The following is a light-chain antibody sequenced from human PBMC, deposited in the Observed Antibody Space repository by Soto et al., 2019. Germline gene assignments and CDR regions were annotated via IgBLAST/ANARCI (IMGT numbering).Light chain of an antibody. Sequence: QSVLTQPASVSGSPGQSITISCTGTSSDVGGYNYVSWYQQHPGKAPKLMIYEVSNRPSGVSNRFSGSKSGNTASLTISGLQAEDEADYYCRSYTSSSTYVFGTGTQLTVL. CDR3: RSYTSSSTYV. V-gene: IGLV2-14*01. J-gene: IGLJ1*01. CDR1: SSDVGGYNY. CDR2: EVS.